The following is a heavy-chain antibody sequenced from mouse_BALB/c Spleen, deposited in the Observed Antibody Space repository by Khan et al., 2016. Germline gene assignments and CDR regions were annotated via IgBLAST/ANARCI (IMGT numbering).Heavy chain of an antibody. CDR3: ARGSY. Sequence: VQLQESGAELMKPGASVKISCKATGYTFSNYWIEWIKERPGHGLEWIGEILPGSGTTNYNEKFKGTATFTAETSSNTAYMQLSSLTSEDSAVYYCARGSYWGQGTLVTVSA. CDR1: GYTFSNYW. V-gene: IGHV1-9*01. CDR2: ILPGSGTT. J-gene: IGHJ3*01.